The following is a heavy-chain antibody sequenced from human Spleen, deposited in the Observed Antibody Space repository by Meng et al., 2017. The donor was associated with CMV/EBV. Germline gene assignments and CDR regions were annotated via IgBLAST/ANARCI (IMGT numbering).Heavy chain of an antibody. CDR2: LCFDGREI. V-gene: IGHV3-33*01. CDR3: ARDFRRNFFGSGTFRLDS. D-gene: IGHD3-10*01. Sequence: YGVHWVRQAPGKGLQWVANLCFDGREINYGDSVKGRFIVSRDKSKRTVYLQMNSLRVDDTAVYYCARDFRRNFFGSGTFRLDSWGQGTLVTVSS. CDR1: YG. J-gene: IGHJ4*02.